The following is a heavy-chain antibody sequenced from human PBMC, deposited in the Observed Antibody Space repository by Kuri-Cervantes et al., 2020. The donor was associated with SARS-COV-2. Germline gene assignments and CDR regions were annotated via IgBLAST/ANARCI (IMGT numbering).Heavy chain of an antibody. CDR1: GGSISSSSYY. Sequence: ESLKISCTVSGGSISSSSYYWGWIRQPPGKGLEWIGSIYYSGSTYYNPSLKSRVTISVDTSKNQFSLKLSSVTAADTAVYYCARGSAVAGDYFDYWGQGTLVTVSS. CDR2: IYYSGST. CDR3: ARGSAVAGDYFDY. V-gene: IGHV4-39*07. D-gene: IGHD6-19*01. J-gene: IGHJ4*02.